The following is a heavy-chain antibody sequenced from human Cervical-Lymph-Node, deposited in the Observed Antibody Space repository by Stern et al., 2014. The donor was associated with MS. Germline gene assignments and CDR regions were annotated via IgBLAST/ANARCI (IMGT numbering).Heavy chain of an antibody. V-gene: IGHV3-33*01. J-gene: IGHJ4*02. CDR3: ARGHIPYAYNYLFDY. D-gene: IGHD5-24*01. CDR2: AWYYGSTA. Sequence: QVQLVQSGGGVVQPGTSLRLSCAASGFTFSSYGMHWVRQAPGTGLAWVALAWYYGSTAFYTNSLKVRFTISRDNSKNTLFLQMNSLTAEDTAVYYCARGHIPYAYNYLFDYWGQGTLVTVSS. CDR1: GFTFSSYG.